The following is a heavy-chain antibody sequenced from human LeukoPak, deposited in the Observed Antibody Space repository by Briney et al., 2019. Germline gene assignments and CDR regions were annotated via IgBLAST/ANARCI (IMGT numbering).Heavy chain of an antibody. CDR3: ARVGHFYYDSSGYYLDAFDI. D-gene: IGHD3-22*01. J-gene: IGHJ3*02. V-gene: IGHV1-2*02. CDR2: INPNSGGT. Sequence: GASVKVSCKASGYTFTGYYMHWVRQAPGQGLEWMGWINPNSGGTNYAQKFQGRVTMTRDTSISTAYMELSRLRSDDTAVYYCARVGHFYYDSSGYYLDAFDIWGQGTMVTVSS. CDR1: GYTFTGYY.